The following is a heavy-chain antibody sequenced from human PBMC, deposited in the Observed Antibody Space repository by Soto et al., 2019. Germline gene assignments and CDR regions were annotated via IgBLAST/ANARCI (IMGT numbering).Heavy chain of an antibody. CDR2: VEHPGTPK. CDR1: GFTFSNYG. Sequence: QVQLVESGGGVVQPGGSLRLSCAAAGFTFSNYGMHWVRQAPGKGLEWVAYVEHPGTPKYYADSVKGRVTISRDNSRDTLFLEMNSLRTEDTAIYYCAKVVIGGYPRPFDCWGPGTLVTLSS. V-gene: IGHV3-30*02. J-gene: IGHJ4*02. D-gene: IGHD1-26*01. CDR3: AKVVIGGYPRPFDC.